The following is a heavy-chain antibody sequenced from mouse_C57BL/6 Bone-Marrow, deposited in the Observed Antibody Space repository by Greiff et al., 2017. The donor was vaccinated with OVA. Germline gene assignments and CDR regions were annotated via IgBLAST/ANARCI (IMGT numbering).Heavy chain of an antibody. CDR3: TGNRSYWYFDV. J-gene: IGHJ1*03. D-gene: IGHD2-1*01. CDR1: GYTFTDYE. Sequence: VKLMESGAELVRPGASVTLSCKASGYTFTDYEMHWVKQTPVHGLEWIGAIDPETGGTAYNQKFKGKAILTADKSSSTAYMELRSLTSEDSAVYYCTGNRSYWYFDVWGTGTTVTVSS. V-gene: IGHV1-15*01. CDR2: IDPETGGT.